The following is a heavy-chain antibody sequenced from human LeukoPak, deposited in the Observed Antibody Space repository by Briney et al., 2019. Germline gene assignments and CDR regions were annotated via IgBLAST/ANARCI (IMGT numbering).Heavy chain of an antibody. CDR3: TRGFREGFDV. J-gene: IGHJ3*01. V-gene: IGHV3-74*01. CDR2: INTHGTTI. D-gene: IGHD3-10*01. Sequence: GGSLRLSCAASGFIFDASWIHWVRQAPGKDLVWVSRINTHGTTISYADSVEGRFTISRDNTKNTVYLQMNNLRSDDTSLYYCTRGFREGFDVWGHGTMVTVSS. CDR1: GFIFDASW.